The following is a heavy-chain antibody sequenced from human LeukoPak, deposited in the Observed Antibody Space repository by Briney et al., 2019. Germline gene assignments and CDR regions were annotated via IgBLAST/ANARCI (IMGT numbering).Heavy chain of an antibody. CDR3: ARGMRIAAAGTLGY. V-gene: IGHV1-3*01. CDR1: GYTFTSYA. Sequence: ASVKVSCKASGYTFTSYAMHWVRQAPGQRLEWMGWINAGNGNTKYSQKFQGRVTITRDTSASTAYMELSSLRSEDTAVYYCARGMRIAAAGTLGYWGQGTLVTVSS. D-gene: IGHD6-13*01. CDR2: INAGNGNT. J-gene: IGHJ4*02.